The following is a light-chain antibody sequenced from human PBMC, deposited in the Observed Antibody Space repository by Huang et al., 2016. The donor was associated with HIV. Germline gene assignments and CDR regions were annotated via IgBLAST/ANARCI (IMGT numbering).Light chain of an antibody. V-gene: IGKV3-15*01. CDR1: QSIGTN. Sequence: EIVMTQSPATLSVSPGERATLSGRASQSIGTNLAWYQQKRGQAPRLLIYGAFTRASGIPARFSGSGSGKEFTLTISSLQSEDFAIYYCQQYNDWRTFGQGTKVETK. J-gene: IGKJ1*01. CDR3: QQYNDWRT. CDR2: GAF.